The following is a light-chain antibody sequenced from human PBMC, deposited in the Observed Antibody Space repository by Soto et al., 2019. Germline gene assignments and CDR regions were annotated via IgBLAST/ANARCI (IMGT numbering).Light chain of an antibody. CDR2: GAS. CDR3: QQYGSSTPVT. Sequence: EIVLTQSPGTLSLSPGERATLSCRASQSVSSSFLAWYQQKPGQAPRLLIYGASTRATDIPDRFSGSGSGTDFTLTISRLEPEDFVVYYCQQYGSSTPVTFGQGTRLEI. V-gene: IGKV3-20*01. CDR1: QSVSSSF. J-gene: IGKJ5*01.